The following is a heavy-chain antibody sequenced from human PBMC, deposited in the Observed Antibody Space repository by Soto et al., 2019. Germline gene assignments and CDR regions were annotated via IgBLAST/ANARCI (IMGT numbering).Heavy chain of an antibody. CDR1: GGTFSSYA. V-gene: IGHV1-69*13. CDR3: GRKRKVVVVGVDGYYGIGV. Sequence: SVKVSCKASGGTFSSYAISWVRQAPGQGLEWMGGIIPTFGTATYAQKFHGRVTITADGSTSTAYMELSSRRSEDAAVYYSGRKRKVVVVGVDGYYGIGVWGQGTTVTVS. D-gene: IGHD3-16*02. J-gene: IGHJ6*02. CDR2: IIPTFGTA.